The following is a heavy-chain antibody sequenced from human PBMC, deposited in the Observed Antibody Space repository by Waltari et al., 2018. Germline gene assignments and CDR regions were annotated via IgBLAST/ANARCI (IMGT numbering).Heavy chain of an antibody. V-gene: IGHV3-30-3*01. J-gene: IGHJ4*02. D-gene: IGHD3-9*01. CDR1: GFSFSNYA. CDR2: ITYDGNYK. CDR3: AREITGYYPTY. Sequence: QVQLVESGGGVVQPGGSLRLSCAASGFSFSNYAMLWVRQAPGKGVEGVALITYDGNYKSYADSVKGRFSISRDDSVDRLYLQMNSLRPEDTALYYCAREITGYYPTYWGQGTLVTVSS.